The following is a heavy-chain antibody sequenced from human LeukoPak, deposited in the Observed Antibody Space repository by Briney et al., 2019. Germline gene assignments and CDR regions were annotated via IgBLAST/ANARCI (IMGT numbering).Heavy chain of an antibody. Sequence: PGGSLRLSCAASGFTFSSYAMSWVRQAPGKGLEWVSAISGSGGSTYYADSVKGRLTISRDNSKNTLYLQMNSLRAEDTAVYYCAKGIGSSWNYDYWGQGTLVTVSS. CDR2: ISGSGGST. CDR1: GFTFSSYA. V-gene: IGHV3-23*01. CDR3: AKGIGSSWNYDY. D-gene: IGHD6-13*01. J-gene: IGHJ4*02.